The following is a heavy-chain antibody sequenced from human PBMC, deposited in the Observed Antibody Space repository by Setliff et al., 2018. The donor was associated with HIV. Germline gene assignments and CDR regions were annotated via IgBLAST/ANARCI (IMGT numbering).Heavy chain of an antibody. CDR2: IKQDGSEK. J-gene: IGHJ4*02. CDR1: GFTFSTYW. D-gene: IGHD1-26*01. Sequence: GGSLRLSCAASGFTFSTYWMSWVRQAPGKGLEWVANIKQDGSEKNYMDSVKGRFTISRDNAKNSLYLQMNSLRVEDTAVYYCATDCAVVGGTGSLDSWGQGTLVPSPQ. V-gene: IGHV3-7*05. CDR3: ATDCAVVGGTGSLDS.